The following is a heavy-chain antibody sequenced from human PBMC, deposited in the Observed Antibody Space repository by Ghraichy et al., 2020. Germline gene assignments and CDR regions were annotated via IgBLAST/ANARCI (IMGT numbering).Heavy chain of an antibody. J-gene: IGHJ6*02. V-gene: IGHV1-2*06. CDR2: INPNSGGT. CDR3: ARDRISRNYYYYGMDV. CDR1: GYTFTGYY. Sequence: ASVKVSCKASGYTFTGYYMHWVRQAPGQGLEWMGRINPNSGGTNYAQKFQGRVTMTRDTSISTAYMELSRLRSDDTAVYYCARDRISRNYYYYGMDVWGQGTTVTVSS.